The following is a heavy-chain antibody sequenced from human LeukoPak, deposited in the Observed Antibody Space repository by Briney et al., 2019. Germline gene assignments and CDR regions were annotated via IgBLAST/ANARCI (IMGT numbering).Heavy chain of an antibody. V-gene: IGHV4-34*01. CDR1: GGSLSGCY. CDR2: INHSGST. J-gene: IGHJ4*02. CDR3: ASHRYCSGGSCYPGDY. Sequence: SETLSLTCAVYGGSLSGCYWSWIRQPPGKGLEWIGEINHSGSTNYNPSLKSRVTISVDTSKNQFSLKLSSVTAADTAVYYCASHRYCSGGSCYPGDYWGQGTLVTVSS. D-gene: IGHD2-15*01.